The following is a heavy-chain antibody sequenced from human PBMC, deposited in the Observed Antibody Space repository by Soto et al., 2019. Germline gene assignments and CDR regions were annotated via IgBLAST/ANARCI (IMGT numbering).Heavy chain of an antibody. CDR2: IHHSGST. Sequence: QVQLQESGPGLVKPSGTLSLTCAVSGGSISSGNWWSWVRQPPGKGLEWIGEIHHSGSTSYNPSLQSRVTMSVDKSKNQFSLRLNSVTAADTAVYYCARDVRAVPGTRAFDIWGQGTMVTVSS. CDR1: GGSISSGNW. CDR3: ARDVRAVPGTRAFDI. D-gene: IGHD6-19*01. J-gene: IGHJ3*02. V-gene: IGHV4-4*02.